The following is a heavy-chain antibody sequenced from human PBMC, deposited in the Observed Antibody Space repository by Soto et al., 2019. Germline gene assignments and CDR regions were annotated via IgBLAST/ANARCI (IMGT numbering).Heavy chain of an antibody. CDR3: ARDLAAGDY. V-gene: IGHV1-46*01. D-gene: IGHD6-13*01. Sequence: QVQLVQSGAEVKKPGASVKLSCRTSGYTFTHHYIHWVRQAPGQGLERLAIINPASGSTNYAQVFQGRVTLTMDTSTTTVYMELSGLRAEDTAIFYCARDLAAGDYWGQGTLVTVSS. CDR2: INPASGST. J-gene: IGHJ4*02. CDR1: GYTFTHHY.